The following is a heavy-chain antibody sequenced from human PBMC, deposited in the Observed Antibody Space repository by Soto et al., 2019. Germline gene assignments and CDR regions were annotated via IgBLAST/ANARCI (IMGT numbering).Heavy chain of an antibody. J-gene: IGHJ1*01. CDR1: GFTFSSYA. V-gene: IGHV3-23*01. Sequence: GGSLRLSCAASGFTFSSYAMSWVRQAPGKGLEWVSAISGSGGSTYYADSVKGRFTISRDNSKNTLYLQMNSLRAEDTAVYYCAKDSGSSWYPVEYFQHWGQGTLVTVSS. CDR3: AKDSGSSWYPVEYFQH. CDR2: ISGSGGST. D-gene: IGHD6-13*01.